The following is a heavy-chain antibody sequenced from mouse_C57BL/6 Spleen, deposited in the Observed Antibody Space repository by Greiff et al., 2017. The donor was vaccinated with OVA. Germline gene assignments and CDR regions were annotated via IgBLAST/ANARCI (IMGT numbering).Heavy chain of an antibody. V-gene: IGHV3-6*01. J-gene: IGHJ3*01. CDR3: AMGPHYDVWCAY. CDR2: ISYDGSN. CDR1: GYSITSGYY. Sequence: ESGPGLVKPSQSLSLTCSVTGYSITSGYYWNWIRQFPGNKLEWMGYISYDGSNNYNPSLTNRISSTRDTSKNQFFLKLNSVTTEDTATYYCAMGPHYDVWCAYWGQGTLVTVSA. D-gene: IGHD2-4*01.